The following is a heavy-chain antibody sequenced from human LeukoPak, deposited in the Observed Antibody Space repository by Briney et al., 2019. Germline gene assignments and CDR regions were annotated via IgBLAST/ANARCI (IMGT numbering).Heavy chain of an antibody. V-gene: IGHV3-30-3*01. CDR1: GFTFSHYA. J-gene: IGHJ6*02. Sequence: GGSLRLSCAASGFTFSHYAMHWVRQAPVKGLEWVANISYDGSNKYYADSVKGRFTISRDNSKNTLYLQMNSLRAEDTAVYYCALPIGNYYYYYGMDVWGQGTTVTVSS. D-gene: IGHD1-26*01. CDR2: ISYDGSNK. CDR3: ALPIGNYYYYYGMDV.